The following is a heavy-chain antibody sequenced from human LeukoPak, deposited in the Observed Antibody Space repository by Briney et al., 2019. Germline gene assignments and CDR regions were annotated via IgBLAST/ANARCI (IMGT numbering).Heavy chain of an antibody. CDR3: ARDFYNLFDY. CDR2: IKEDGSGK. V-gene: IGHV3-7*01. J-gene: IGHJ4*02. Sequence: PGGSLRLSCAASGFTFSTYWMSWVRQAPGKGLEWEANIKEDGSGKYYADSVKGRFTISRDSAKNSLYLQMNSLRAEDTAVYYCARDFYNLFDYCGQGTLLTVSS. CDR1: GFTFSTYW. D-gene: IGHD1-1*01.